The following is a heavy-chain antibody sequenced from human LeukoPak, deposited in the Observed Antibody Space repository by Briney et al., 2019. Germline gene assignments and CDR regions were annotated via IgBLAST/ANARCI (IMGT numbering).Heavy chain of an antibody. V-gene: IGHV4-59*01. CDR1: GDSMSSYY. J-gene: IGHJ4*02. CDR3: ARDRTIDYVDY. Sequence: SETLSLTCTVSGDSMSSYYWSWIRQPPGRGLEWIGYIYYSGSTNYNPSLKSRVTISVDTSKNQFSLKLSSVTAPDTAVYYCARDRTIDYVDYWGQGTLVTVSS. D-gene: IGHD4/OR15-4a*01. CDR2: IYYSGST.